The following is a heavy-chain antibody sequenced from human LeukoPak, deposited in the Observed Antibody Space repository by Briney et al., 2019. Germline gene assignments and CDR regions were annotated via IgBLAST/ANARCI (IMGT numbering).Heavy chain of an antibody. CDR3: ARGEGARDGYNYEGPFYFDY. D-gene: IGHD5-24*01. CDR1: GGSFSGYY. V-gene: IGHV4-34*01. Sequence: SETLSLTCAVYGGSFSGYYWSWIRQPSGKGLEWIGEINHSGSTNNNSSLKSRVTISVDTSKNQFSLKLSSVTAADTAVYYCARGEGARDGYNYEGPFYFDYWGQGTLVTVSS. CDR2: INHSGST. J-gene: IGHJ4*02.